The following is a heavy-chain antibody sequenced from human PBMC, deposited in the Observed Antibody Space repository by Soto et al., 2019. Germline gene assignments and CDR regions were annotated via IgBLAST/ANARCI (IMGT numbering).Heavy chain of an antibody. J-gene: IGHJ4*02. V-gene: IGHV3-23*01. Sequence: PGGSLRLSCAASGFTFSSYAMSWVRQAPGKGLEWVSDISGSGGSTYYADSVKGRFTISRDNSKNTLYLQMNSLRAEDTAVYYCARDIAVAGPTDYWGQGTLVTVSS. CDR1: GFTFSSYA. CDR2: ISGSGGST. D-gene: IGHD6-19*01. CDR3: ARDIAVAGPTDY.